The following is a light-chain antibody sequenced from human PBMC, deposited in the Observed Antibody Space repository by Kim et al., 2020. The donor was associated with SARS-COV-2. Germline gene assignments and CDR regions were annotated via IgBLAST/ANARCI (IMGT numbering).Light chain of an antibody. V-gene: IGKV3-15*01. Sequence: VSPGETATLSFRARQSVSIYLSWYQQKPGQAPRLLIYVASTRATGIPARFSGSVSGTEFTLTISGLQSEDFAVYYCQQYNNWQWTFFQGTKVDIK. CDR3: QQYNNWQWT. CDR1: QSVSIY. CDR2: VAS. J-gene: IGKJ1*01.